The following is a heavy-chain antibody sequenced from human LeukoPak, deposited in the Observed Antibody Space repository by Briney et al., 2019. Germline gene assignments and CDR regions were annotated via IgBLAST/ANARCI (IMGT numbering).Heavy chain of an antibody. CDR2: IYYSGST. V-gene: IGHV4-61*01. Sequence: SETLSLTCTVSGGSVSSGSYYWSWIRQPPGKGLEWIGYIYYSGSTNYNPSLKSRVTISVDTSKNQFSLKLSSVTAADTAGYYCARDTVVPAAMNSSSYGMDVWGQGTTVTVSS. D-gene: IGHD2-2*01. J-gene: IGHJ6*02. CDR3: ARDTVVPAAMNSSSYGMDV. CDR1: GGSVSSGSYY.